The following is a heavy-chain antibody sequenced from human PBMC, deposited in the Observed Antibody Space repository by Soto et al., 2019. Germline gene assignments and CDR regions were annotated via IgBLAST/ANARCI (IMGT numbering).Heavy chain of an antibody. CDR2: SYYSGTT. CDR1: GASISVHSYY. V-gene: IGHV4-39*01. D-gene: IGHD5-12*01. CDR3: TRRYSWNDNYFDT. J-gene: IGHJ5*01. Sequence: SETLSLTCTVSGASISVHSYYWTWIRQPPGKGLEWIVGSYYSGTTYLNPSLKSRATLSVDTSKNQFSLRPTSVTAADTAIYSCTRRYSWNDNYFDTWGPGALVTVSS.